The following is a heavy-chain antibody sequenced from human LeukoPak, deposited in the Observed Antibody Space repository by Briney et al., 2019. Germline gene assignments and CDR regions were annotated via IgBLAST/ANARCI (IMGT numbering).Heavy chain of an antibody. V-gene: IGHV3-23*01. D-gene: IGHD4-17*01. CDR2: ISGSGDSR. CDR1: GYTFSSCA. CDR3: AKGVTTVRIYYHGMDV. J-gene: IGHJ6*02. Sequence: GGSLRLSCAASGYTFSSCAMSWVRQAPGKGLEWVSLISGSGDSRYYADSVKGRFTISRDNAKNTLWLQMNSLRAEDTAVYYCAKGVTTVRIYYHGMDVWGQGTTVTVSS.